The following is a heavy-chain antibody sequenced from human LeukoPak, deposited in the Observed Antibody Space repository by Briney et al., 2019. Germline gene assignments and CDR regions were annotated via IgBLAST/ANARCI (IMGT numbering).Heavy chain of an antibody. CDR1: GFTFSSYA. CDR2: ISGSGGST. D-gene: IGHD2-2*01. J-gene: IGHJ4*02. Sequence: GGSLRLSCAASGFTFSSYAMSWVRQAPGKGLEWVSAISGSGGSTYYADSVKGRFTISRDNSKNTLYLQMNSLRAEDTAVYYCARLYCSSTSCYVGGWGQGTLVTVSS. V-gene: IGHV3-23*01. CDR3: ARLYCSSTSCYVGG.